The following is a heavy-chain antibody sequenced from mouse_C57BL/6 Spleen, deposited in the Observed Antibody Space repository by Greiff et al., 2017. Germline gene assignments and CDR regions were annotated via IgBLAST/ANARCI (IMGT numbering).Heavy chain of an antibody. CDR3: AMITTVVASFDY. D-gene: IGHD1-1*01. J-gene: IGHJ2*01. CDR1: GYAFSGYW. CDR2: IYPGDGDT. V-gene: IGHV1-80*01. Sequence: QVQLQQSGAELVKPGASVKISCKASGYAFSGYWMNWVKQRPGKGLEWIGQIYPGDGDTTYNGKFKGKATLTADKSSSTAYMQLRSLTSEDSAVYFCAMITTVVASFDYWGQGTTLTVSS.